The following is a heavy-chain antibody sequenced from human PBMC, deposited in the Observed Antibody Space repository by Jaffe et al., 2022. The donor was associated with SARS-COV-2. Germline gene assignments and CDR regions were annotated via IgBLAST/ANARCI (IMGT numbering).Heavy chain of an antibody. Sequence: QVQLLQSGSELKKPGASVTVSCRASGYTFSTYALNWVRQAPGQGLEWMGWINTNTGKPTYAQGFTGRFVFSLDTSVTTTYLQIESLKPEDTAVYYCARGSSSWFNLAHLQHWGQGTLVTVSS. V-gene: IGHV7-4-1*01. CDR2: INTNTGKP. J-gene: IGHJ1*01. CDR3: ARGSSSWFNLAHLQH. CDR1: GYTFSTYA. D-gene: IGHD6-13*01.